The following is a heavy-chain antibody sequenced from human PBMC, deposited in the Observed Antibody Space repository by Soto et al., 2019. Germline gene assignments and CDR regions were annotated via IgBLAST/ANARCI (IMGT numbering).Heavy chain of an antibody. V-gene: IGHV1-69*06. D-gene: IGHD5-18*01. CDR3: ARSPTQLWLPSLVNYFEY. Sequence: ASVKVSCKASGGTFSSYAISWVRQAPGQGLEWMGGIIPIFGTANYAQKFQGRVTITADKSTSTAYMELSSLRSEDTAVYYCARSPTQLWLPSLVNYFEYWRQGTLVTVSS. CDR1: GGTFSSYA. J-gene: IGHJ4*02. CDR2: IIPIFGTA.